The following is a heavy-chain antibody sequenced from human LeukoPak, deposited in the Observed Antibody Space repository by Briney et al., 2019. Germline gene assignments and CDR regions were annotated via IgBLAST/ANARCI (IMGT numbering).Heavy chain of an antibody. V-gene: IGHV3-30*02. Sequence: PGGSLRLSCAASGFTFSSYGMHWVRQAPGKGLEWVAFIRYDGSNKYYADSVKGRFTISRDNSKNTLYLQMNSLRAEDTAVYYCAKRNRRTIAVDYFDYWGQGTLVTVSS. CDR1: GFTFSSYG. CDR3: AKRNRRTIAVDYFDY. CDR2: IRYDGSNK. J-gene: IGHJ4*02. D-gene: IGHD6-19*01.